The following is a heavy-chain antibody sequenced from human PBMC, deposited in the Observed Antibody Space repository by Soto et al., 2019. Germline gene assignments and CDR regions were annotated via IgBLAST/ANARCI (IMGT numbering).Heavy chain of an antibody. J-gene: IGHJ5*02. CDR2: IIPIFGTA. CDR3: AREVYYYGSGSYYSWFDP. CDR1: GGPFSSYA. V-gene: IGHV1-69*06. D-gene: IGHD3-10*01. Sequence: GASVKVSCKSSGGPFSSYAMSWVRQAPVQVLEWMGGIIPIFGTASYAQKFQGRVTITADKSTSTAYMELSSLRSEDTAVYYCAREVYYYGSGSYYSWFDPWGQGNLVTVSS.